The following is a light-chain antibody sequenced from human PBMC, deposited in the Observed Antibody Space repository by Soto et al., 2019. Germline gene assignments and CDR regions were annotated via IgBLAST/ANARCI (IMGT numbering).Light chain of an antibody. CDR2: EVT. J-gene: IGLJ3*02. V-gene: IGLV2-8*01. CDR1: SSDVGAYNY. CDR3: SSFASSNTWV. Sequence: QSALTHPPAASGSPGQAVTISCTGPSSDVGAYNYVSWYQQHAGKAPKLVIYEVTKRPSWVPDRFSGSKSANTASLTVSGRQAEDEADYYCSSFASSNTWVFGGATKRTVL.